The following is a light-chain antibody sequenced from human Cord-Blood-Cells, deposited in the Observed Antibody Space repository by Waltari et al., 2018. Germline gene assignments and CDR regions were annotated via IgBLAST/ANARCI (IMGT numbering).Light chain of an antibody. CDR3: QQYDNLPLT. V-gene: IGKV1-33*01. CDR2: DAS. J-gene: IGKJ4*01. CDR1: QDISNY. Sequence: DIQMTQSPSSLSASVGDTVTITCQASQDISNYLTWYQQKPGKAPKRLIYDASNLETGIPSRFSGSGSGTDFTFTISSLQPEDIATYYCQQYDNLPLTFGGGTKVEIK.